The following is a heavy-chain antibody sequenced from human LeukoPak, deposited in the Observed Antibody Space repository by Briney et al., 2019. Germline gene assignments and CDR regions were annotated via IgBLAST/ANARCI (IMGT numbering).Heavy chain of an antibody. D-gene: IGHD3-10*01. V-gene: IGHV1-2*02. Sequence: ASVKVSCKASGYSFTDYYMHWVRQAPGQGLEWMGWINPNSGGTNYAQKFQGRVTMTRDTSISTAYMELSSLRSEDTAVYYCARDPHFRYYYGSGSSRGPEEIDYWGQGTLVTVSS. CDR3: ARDPHFRYYYGSGSSRGPEEIDY. CDR2: INPNSGGT. CDR1: GYSFTDYY. J-gene: IGHJ4*02.